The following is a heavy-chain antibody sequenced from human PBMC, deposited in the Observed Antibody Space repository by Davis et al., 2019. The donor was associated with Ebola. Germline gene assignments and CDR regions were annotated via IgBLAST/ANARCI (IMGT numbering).Heavy chain of an antibody. CDR2: FSGNGLCT. D-gene: IGHD4-17*01. J-gene: IGHJ3*02. V-gene: IGHV3-23*01. CDR1: GFTFSRYA. Sequence: PGGSLRLSCVASGFTFSRYAMSWVRQAPGKGLEWVSGFSGNGLCTYYADSVKGRFTISRDNSKNTLYLQMNSLRADDTAVYYCAKDVAVTSAFDIWGQGTMVTVSS. CDR3: AKDVAVTSAFDI.